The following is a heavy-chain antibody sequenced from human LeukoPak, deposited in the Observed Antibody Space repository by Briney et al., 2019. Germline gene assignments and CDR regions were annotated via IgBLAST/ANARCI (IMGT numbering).Heavy chain of an antibody. J-gene: IGHJ4*02. Sequence: GGSLRLSCAASGFTFSSYSMNWVRQAPGKGLEWVSLISSSSSYIYYADSVKGRFTISRDNAKNSLYLQINSLRVEDTAVYYCARRGSGYDLVGYFDCGVQGTGTTVSS. CDR1: GFTFSSYS. CDR2: ISSSSSYI. D-gene: IGHD5-12*01. V-gene: IGHV3-21*01. CDR3: ARRGSGYDLVGYFDC.